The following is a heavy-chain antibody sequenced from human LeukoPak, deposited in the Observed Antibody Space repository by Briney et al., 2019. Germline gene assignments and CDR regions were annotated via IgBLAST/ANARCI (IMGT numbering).Heavy chain of an antibody. CDR3: ARDYTGYFP. D-gene: IGHD3-9*01. V-gene: IGHV3-23*01. Sequence: PGGSLRLSCAASRFTFSSSAMSWVRQAPGKGLEWVSTISGSGGSTYSTDSVKGRFTISRDNAKNSLYLQMNSLRAEDTAVYYCARDYTGYFPWGQGTLVIVSS. J-gene: IGHJ5*02. CDR2: ISGSGGST. CDR1: RFTFSSSA.